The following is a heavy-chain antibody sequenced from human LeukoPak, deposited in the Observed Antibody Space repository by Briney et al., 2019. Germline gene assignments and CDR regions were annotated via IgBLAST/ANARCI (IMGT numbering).Heavy chain of an antibody. V-gene: IGHV1-2*02. CDR2: ISPISGVP. CDR3: ARSERSGAGTDAFDI. D-gene: IGHD1-1*01. CDR1: GYTLTELS. J-gene: IGHJ3*02. Sequence: ASVKVSCKVSGYTLTELSMHWVRQAPGQGLEWMGWISPISGVPKIAQNFQGRVSMTSDTSISTAYMELSSLRSDDTALYYCARSERSGAGTDAFDIWGQGTVVTVS.